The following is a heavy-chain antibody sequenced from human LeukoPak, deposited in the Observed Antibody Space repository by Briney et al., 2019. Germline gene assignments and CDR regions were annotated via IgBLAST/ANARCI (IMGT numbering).Heavy chain of an antibody. Sequence: PSETLSLTCTVSGGSISSSSYYWGWIRQPPGKGLEWIGSIYYSGRTYYNPSLKSRVTISVDTSKNQFSLKLSSVTAADTAVYYCARHDQQLAYNNWFDPWGQGTLVTVSS. CDR1: GGSISSSSYY. CDR3: ARHDQQLAYNNWFDP. V-gene: IGHV4-39*01. D-gene: IGHD6-13*01. CDR2: IYYSGRT. J-gene: IGHJ5*02.